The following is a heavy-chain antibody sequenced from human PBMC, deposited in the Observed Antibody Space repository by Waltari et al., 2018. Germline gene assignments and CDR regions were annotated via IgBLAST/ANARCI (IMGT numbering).Heavy chain of an antibody. D-gene: IGHD4-17*01. CDR2: IYQSGTT. V-gene: IGHV4-38-2*02. Sequence: QVQLQESGPGLVEPSETLSLICTVSDYSISRGYPWGWIRQPPGKGPEWIGSIYQSGTTYYNPSLQSRVAISVDTSKNQFSLKVKSVTAADTAVYYCAREIGYSDTWRFDYWGQGTLVTVSS. CDR1: DYSISRGYP. CDR3: AREIGYSDTWRFDY. J-gene: IGHJ4*02.